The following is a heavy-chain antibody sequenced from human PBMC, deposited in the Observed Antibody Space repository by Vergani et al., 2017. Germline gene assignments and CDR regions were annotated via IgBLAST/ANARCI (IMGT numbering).Heavy chain of an antibody. V-gene: IGHV3-30*18. CDR3: AKDLCGGDCYSFAFDI. Sequence: QVQLVESGGGVVQPGRSLRLSCAASGFTFCSYGMHWVRQAPGKGLEWVAVISYDGSNKYYADSVKGRFTISRDNSKNTLYLQMNSLRAEDTAVYYCAKDLCGGDCYSFAFDIWGQGTMVTVSS. J-gene: IGHJ3*02. CDR2: ISYDGSNK. CDR1: GFTFCSYG. D-gene: IGHD2-21*01.